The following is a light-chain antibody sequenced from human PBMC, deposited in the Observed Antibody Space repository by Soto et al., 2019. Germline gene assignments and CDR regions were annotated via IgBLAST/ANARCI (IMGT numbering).Light chain of an antibody. CDR3: QQSYSSPRLT. CDR1: QSISSY. J-gene: IGKJ4*01. CDR2: AAS. V-gene: IGKV1-39*01. Sequence: IEMTQSTSSLSASVGDRVIITCRASQSISSYLNWYQQKPGKAPKLLIYAASSLQSGVPSRFSGSGSGTDFTLTISSLQPEDFATYYCQQSYSSPRLTFGGGTKVDIK.